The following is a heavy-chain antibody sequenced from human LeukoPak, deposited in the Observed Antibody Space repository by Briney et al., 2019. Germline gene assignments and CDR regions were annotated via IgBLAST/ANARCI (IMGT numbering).Heavy chain of an antibody. CDR1: GGSISSYY. J-gene: IGHJ3*02. V-gene: IGHV4-59*01. CDR3: ARSEYNYGADAFDI. Sequence: SETLSLTCTVSGGSISSYYWSWIRQPPGKGLEWIGYIYYSGSTNYSPSLKSRVTISVDTSKNQFSLKLSSMTAADTAVYYCARSEYNYGADAFDIWGQGTMVTVSS. CDR2: IYYSGST. D-gene: IGHD5-18*01.